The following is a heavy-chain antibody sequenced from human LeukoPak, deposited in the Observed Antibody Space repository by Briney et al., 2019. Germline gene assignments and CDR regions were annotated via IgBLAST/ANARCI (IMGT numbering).Heavy chain of an antibody. CDR1: GGSISSGGYY. V-gene: IGHV4-31*03. D-gene: IGHD5-18*01. Sequence: SETLSLTCTVSGGSISSGGYYWSWIRQHPGKGLEWIGYIHYSGSTYYNPSLKSRVTISVDTSKNQFSLKLSSVTAADTAVYYCASESTYRYNYWGQGTLVTVSS. CDR3: ASESTYRYNY. J-gene: IGHJ4*02. CDR2: IHYSGST.